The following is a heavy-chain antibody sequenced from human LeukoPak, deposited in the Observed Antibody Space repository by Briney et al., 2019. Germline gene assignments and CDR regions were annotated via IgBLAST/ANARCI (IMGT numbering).Heavy chain of an antibody. V-gene: IGHV4-39*07. CDR3: ARDRVEITMVMKGESWFDP. J-gene: IGHJ5*02. CDR2: IYYSGST. Sequence: SSETLSLTCTVSGGSISSGIYYWGWIRQPPGKGLEWIGSIYYSGSTYYNPSLKSRITISVDTSKNLFSLKVTSVTAADTAVYYCARDRVEITMVMKGESWFDPWGQGTLVTVSS. D-gene: IGHD3-10*01. CDR1: GGSISSGIYY.